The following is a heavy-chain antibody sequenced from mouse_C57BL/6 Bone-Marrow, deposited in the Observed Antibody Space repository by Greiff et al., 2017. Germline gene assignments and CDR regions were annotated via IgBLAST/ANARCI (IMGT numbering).Heavy chain of an antibody. Sequence: EVQVVESGGGLVKPGGSLKLSCAASGFTFSSYAMSWVRQTPDKRLEWVATISDGCSYTYYPDNVNGRFTFSSDNANNNLYLPVCHLMSEDTAMYSCASDHYCEVPSYAMDYWGQGTSVTVSS. J-gene: IGHJ4*01. CDR2: ISDGCSYT. V-gene: IGHV5-4*01. D-gene: IGHD1-2*01. CDR3: ASDHYCEVPSYAMDY. CDR1: GFTFSSYA.